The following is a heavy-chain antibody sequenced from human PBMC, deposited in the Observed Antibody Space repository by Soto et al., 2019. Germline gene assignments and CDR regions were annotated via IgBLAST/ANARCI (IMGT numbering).Heavy chain of an antibody. V-gene: IGHV4-31*03. CDR3: ARHGSNSHYYGSGSYSNWFDP. D-gene: IGHD3-10*01. Sequence: SETLSLTCTVSGGSISSGGYYWSWIRQHPGKGLEWIGYIYYSGSTYYNPSLKSRVTISVDTSKNQFSLKLSSVTAADTAVYYCARHGSNSHYYGSGSYSNWFDPWGQGTLVTVSS. CDR1: GGSISSGGYY. CDR2: IYYSGST. J-gene: IGHJ5*02.